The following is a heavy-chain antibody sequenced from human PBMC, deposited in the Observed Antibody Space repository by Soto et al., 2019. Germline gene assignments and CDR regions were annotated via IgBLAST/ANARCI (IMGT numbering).Heavy chain of an antibody. CDR1: GFAFINYW. CDR2: TREDGRET. D-gene: IGHD1-26*01. CDR3: ARHGIVAMGGTFDI. V-gene: IGHV3-7*01. J-gene: IGHJ3*02. Sequence: EVQLVESGGGLVQPGGSLRLSCAASGFAFINYWMSWVRQAPGKGPEWVDNTREDGRETNYVDSVKGRFTISRDNAKNALWLQLNSLRAEDTAVYYCARHGIVAMGGTFDIWGQGTMVTVSS.